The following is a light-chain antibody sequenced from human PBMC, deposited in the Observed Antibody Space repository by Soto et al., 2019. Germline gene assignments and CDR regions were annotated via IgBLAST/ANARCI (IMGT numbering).Light chain of an antibody. CDR1: QSISSW. CDR3: QQYNSYLT. CDR2: DAS. V-gene: IGKV1-5*01. Sequence: DIQMTQSPSTLSASVGDRVTITCRASQSISSWLAWYQQKPGKAPKLLIYDASSLESGVPSRFSGSGSGTEFTLTNSSLQPDDFATYYCQQYNSYLTFGPGTKVDIK. J-gene: IGKJ3*01.